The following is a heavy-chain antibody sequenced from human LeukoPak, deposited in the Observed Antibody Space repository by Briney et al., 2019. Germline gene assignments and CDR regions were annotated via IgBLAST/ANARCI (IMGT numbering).Heavy chain of an antibody. CDR1: GFPFSSHI. CDR3: ARGPRDSYQMTPYYYYYGMDV. D-gene: IGHD2-2*01. V-gene: IGHV3-21*05. Sequence: GGSLRLSCAPSGFPFSSHIENWVRHPPGKGRVWVSYISSSSSHIYYAHPVKSRYTISRDNATNPLYLQINSRRAEDTAVYYCARGPRDSYQMTPYYYYYGMDVWGKGTTVTVSS. J-gene: IGHJ6*04. CDR2: ISSSSSHI.